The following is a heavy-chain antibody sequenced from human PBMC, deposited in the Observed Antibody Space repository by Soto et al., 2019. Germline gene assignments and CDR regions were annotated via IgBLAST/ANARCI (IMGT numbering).Heavy chain of an antibody. J-gene: IGHJ6*03. CDR1: GFTFSSYW. Sequence: GGSLRLSCAASGFTFSSYWMHWVRQATGKGLVWVSRINSDGSSTSYAVFGKGRFTISRDNAKNTLYLQMNSLSAEETAVYYCVRSSGDEETYYYYYMDVWGKGTTVTVSS. CDR2: INSDGSST. V-gene: IGHV3-74*01. D-gene: IGHD6-25*01. CDR3: VRSSGDEETYYYYYMDV.